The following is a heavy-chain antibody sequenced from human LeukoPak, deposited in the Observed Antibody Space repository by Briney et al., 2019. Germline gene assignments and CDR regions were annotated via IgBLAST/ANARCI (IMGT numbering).Heavy chain of an antibody. Sequence: ASVKVSCKASGYTFTSYYMHWVRQAPGQGLEWMGIINPSGGSTSYAQKFQGRVTMTRDMSTSTVYMELSSLRSEDTAVYYCARDVTYYYDSSGYYALVYWGQGTLVTVSS. CDR2: INPSGGST. J-gene: IGHJ4*02. CDR3: ARDVTYYYDSSGYYALVY. D-gene: IGHD3-22*01. V-gene: IGHV1-46*01. CDR1: GYTFTSYY.